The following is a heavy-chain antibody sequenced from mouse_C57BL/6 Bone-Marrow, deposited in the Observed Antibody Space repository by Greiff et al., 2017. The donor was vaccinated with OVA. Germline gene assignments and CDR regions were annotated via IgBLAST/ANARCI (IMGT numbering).Heavy chain of an antibody. D-gene: IGHD2-4*01. CDR2: INPNNGGT. J-gene: IGHJ4*01. CDR1: GYTFTDYN. CDR3: ARMITTGYYYAMDY. Sequence: EVQLQQSGPELVKPGASVKIPCKASGYTFTDYNMDWVKQSHGKSLEWIGDINPNNGGTIYNQKFKGEDTLTVDKSSSTAYMELRSLTSEDTAVYYCARMITTGYYYAMDYWGQGTSVTVSS. V-gene: IGHV1-18*01.